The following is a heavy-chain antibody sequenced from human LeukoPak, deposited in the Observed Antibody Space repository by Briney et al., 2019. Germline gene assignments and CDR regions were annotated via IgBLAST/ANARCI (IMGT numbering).Heavy chain of an antibody. D-gene: IGHD3-22*01. CDR3: AMDRVVFTN. V-gene: IGHV3-7*04. J-gene: IGHJ4*02. CDR2: IKQDGSET. Sequence: GGSLRLSCEASGFVFNSYWMTWVRQAPGKGLEWVANIKQDGSETKCVDSVEGRFTISRDNARNSVFLEMNSLRVEDTALYYCAMDRVVFTNWGQGALVTVSS. CDR1: GFVFNSYW.